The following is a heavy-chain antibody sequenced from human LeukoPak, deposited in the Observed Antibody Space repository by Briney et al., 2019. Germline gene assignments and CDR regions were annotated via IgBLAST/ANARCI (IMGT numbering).Heavy chain of an antibody. CDR3: AGDAVFGAAKYYYGMDV. D-gene: IGHD3-3*01. CDR1: GFRFSDYY. CDR2: IWYDGSNK. J-gene: IGHJ6*02. Sequence: PGGSLRLSCAASGFRFSDYYMTWIRQAPGKGLEWVAVIWYDGSNKYYADSVKGRFTISRDNSKNTLYLQMNSLRAEDTAVYYCAGDAVFGAAKYYYGMDVWGQGTTVTVSS. V-gene: IGHV3-33*08.